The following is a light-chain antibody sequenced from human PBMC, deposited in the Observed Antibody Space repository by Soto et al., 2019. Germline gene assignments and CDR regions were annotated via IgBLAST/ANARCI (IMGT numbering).Light chain of an antibody. CDR2: GNS. CDR3: LSYDSSLSGWV. CDR1: SSNIGAGYD. Sequence: QSVLTQPTSVSGAPGQRVTISCTGSSSNIGAGYDVHWYQQLPGTAPKLLIYGNSNRPSGVPDRFSGSKSGTSASLAITGLQAEDEADYYCLSYDSSLSGWVFGGGTKVTVL. J-gene: IGLJ3*02. V-gene: IGLV1-40*01.